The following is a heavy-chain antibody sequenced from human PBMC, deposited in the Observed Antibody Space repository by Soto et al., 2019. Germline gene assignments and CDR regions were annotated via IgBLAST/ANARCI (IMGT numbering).Heavy chain of an antibody. V-gene: IGHV3-23*01. CDR1: GFTFSSYA. D-gene: IGHD3-9*01. Sequence: GGSLRLSCAASGFTFSSYAMSWVRQAPGKGLEWVSAISGSGGSTYYADSVKGRFTISRDNSKNTLYLQMNSLRAEDTAVYYCAKDVRGFDWLLGAFDIWGQGTMVTVSS. J-gene: IGHJ3*02. CDR3: AKDVRGFDWLLGAFDI. CDR2: ISGSGGST.